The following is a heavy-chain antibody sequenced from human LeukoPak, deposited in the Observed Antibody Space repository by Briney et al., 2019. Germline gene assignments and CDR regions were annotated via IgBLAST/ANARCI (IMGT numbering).Heavy chain of an antibody. CDR3: ARDAVDSLEDY. CDR1: GFTFSSYS. D-gene: IGHD3-9*01. J-gene: IGHJ4*02. Sequence: GGSLRLSCAAFGFTFSSYSMNWVRQAPGKGLEWVSSISSSSSYINYEDSVTGRFTISRDNAKNSLYLQMNSLRAEDTAVYYCARDAVDSLEDYWGQGTLVTVSS. V-gene: IGHV3-21*01. CDR2: ISSSSSYI.